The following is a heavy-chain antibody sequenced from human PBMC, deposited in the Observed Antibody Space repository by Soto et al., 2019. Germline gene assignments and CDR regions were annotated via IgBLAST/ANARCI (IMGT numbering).Heavy chain of an antibody. V-gene: IGHV3-66*01. CDR1: GFTVSSNY. CDR3: ARDEIMVTTGTSSYMDV. D-gene: IGHD4-17*01. Sequence: GGSLRLSCAASGFTVSSNYMSWVRQAPGKGLEWVSVIYSGGSTYYADSVKGRFTISRDNSKNTLYLQMNSLRAEDTAVYYCARDEIMVTTGTSSYMDVWGKGTTLTVSS. J-gene: IGHJ6*03. CDR2: IYSGGST.